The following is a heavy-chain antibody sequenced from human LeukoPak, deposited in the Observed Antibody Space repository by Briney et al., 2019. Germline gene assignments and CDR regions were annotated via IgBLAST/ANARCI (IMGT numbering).Heavy chain of an antibody. D-gene: IGHD6-13*01. Sequence: GGSLRLSCASSGFTFSSYAMHWVRQAPGKGLEWVAVISYDGSNKYYADSVKGRFTISRDNSKNTLYLQMHSLRAEDTAVYYCASSIAAAGTGYWGQGTLVTVSS. V-gene: IGHV3-30*04. CDR1: GFTFSSYA. J-gene: IGHJ4*02. CDR3: ASSIAAAGTGY. CDR2: ISYDGSNK.